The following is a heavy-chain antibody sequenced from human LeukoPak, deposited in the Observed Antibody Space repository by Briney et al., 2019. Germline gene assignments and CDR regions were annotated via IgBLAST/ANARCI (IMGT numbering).Heavy chain of an antibody. CDR2: IYSGGGT. J-gene: IGHJ4*02. Sequence: KAGGSLRLSCVASGLSLSSNMMSWVRQAPGQGLEWVSSIYSGGGTYYAEFVKGRFTISRDRSKNALYLQMNSLRVEDTAMFYCARLVYKWGQGTLVTVSS. CDR3: ARLVYK. CDR1: GLSLSSNM. V-gene: IGHV3-53*01. D-gene: IGHD6-6*01.